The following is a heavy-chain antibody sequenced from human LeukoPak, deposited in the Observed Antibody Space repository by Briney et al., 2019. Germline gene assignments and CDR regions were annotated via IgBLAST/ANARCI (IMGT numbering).Heavy chain of an antibody. Sequence: ASVKVSCKASGYTLTAYYMHWVRQAPGQGLEWMGWIDPNSGATDSAQKFQGRVTVTRDMSLNTVYMELSRLTSDDTAVYYCTRGRTSLTAWFVPWGQGTLVTVSS. CDR3: TRGRTSLTAWFVP. V-gene: IGHV1-2*02. CDR2: IDPNSGAT. D-gene: IGHD4-11*01. J-gene: IGHJ5*02. CDR1: GYTLTAYY.